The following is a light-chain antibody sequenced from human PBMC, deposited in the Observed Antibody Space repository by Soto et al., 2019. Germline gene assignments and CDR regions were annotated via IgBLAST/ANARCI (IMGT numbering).Light chain of an antibody. CDR2: AAS. J-gene: IGKJ2*01. CDR1: QGISTY. Sequence: IQMTQSPSSLSASVGDRVNITCRASQGISTYLNWYQQTPGKAPKLLIHAASCLHRGVPSRFSGSGSGTDFTLIISSLQPEDFATYYCQQSYTMAPNTFGQGTRLEIK. V-gene: IGKV1-39*01. CDR3: QQSYTMAPNT.